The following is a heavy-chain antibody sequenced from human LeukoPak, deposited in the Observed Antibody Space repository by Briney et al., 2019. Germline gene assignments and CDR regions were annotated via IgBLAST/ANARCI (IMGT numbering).Heavy chain of an antibody. J-gene: IGHJ3*02. Sequence: SETLSLTCTVSGGSISSSSYYWGWIRQPPGKGLEWIGSIYYSGSTYYNPSLKSRVTISVDTSKNQFSLKLSSVTAADTAVYYCALRYWELWDDAFDIWGQGTMVTVSS. CDR3: ALRYWELWDDAFDI. CDR2: IYYSGST. V-gene: IGHV4-39*07. CDR1: GGSISSSSYY. D-gene: IGHD3-9*01.